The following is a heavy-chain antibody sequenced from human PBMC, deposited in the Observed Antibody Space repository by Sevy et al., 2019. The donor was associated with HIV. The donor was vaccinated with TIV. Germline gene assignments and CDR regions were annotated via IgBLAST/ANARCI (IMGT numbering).Heavy chain of an antibody. Sequence: SETLSLTCSVSGGTIVSSGHYWGWIRQTPGKGLEWIGSISYNGHTYYTPSLKSRLTISIDTSKNQFSLNLGSVTAADTGLYFCAREAGGYDYDYGLDVWGQGTTVTVSS. CDR3: AREAGGYDYDYGLDV. J-gene: IGHJ6*02. V-gene: IGHV4-39*02. CDR2: ISYNGHT. D-gene: IGHD5-12*01. CDR1: GGTIVSSGHY.